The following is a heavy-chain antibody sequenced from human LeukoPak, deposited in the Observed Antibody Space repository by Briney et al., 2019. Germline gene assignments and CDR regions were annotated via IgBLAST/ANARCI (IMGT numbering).Heavy chain of an antibody. CDR2: VYSSGVG. V-gene: IGHV4-4*07. CDR3: ARHFDSHYSSGWFVRVCWFDP. J-gene: IGHJ5*02. Sequence: SETLSLTCTVSGGSITGYYWNWIRQPAGQGLEWLGRVYSSGVGNYNPSLTSRVTMSVDTSKNQFSLKLSSVTAADTAVYYCARHFDSHYSSGWFVRVCWFDPWGQGTLVTVSS. CDR1: GGSITGYY. D-gene: IGHD6-19*01.